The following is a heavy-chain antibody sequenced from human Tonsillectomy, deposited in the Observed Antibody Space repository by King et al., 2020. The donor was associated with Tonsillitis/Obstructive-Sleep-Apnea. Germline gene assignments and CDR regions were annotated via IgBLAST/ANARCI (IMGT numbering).Heavy chain of an antibody. CDR3: XXXXXXXXXXXXXXXFDI. CDR1: GFTFSNAW. V-gene: IGHV3-15*01. Sequence: VQLVEXGGGLVKPGGSLRLSCAASGFTFSNAWMTWVRQAPGKGLEWVGRIKSKTDGETTDYAAPVKGRFTISRDDTKNTLYLQMNSLXTEDTAVNYCXXXXXXXXXXXXXXXFDIXXQGXMXTVSS. CDR2: IKSKTDGETT. J-gene: IGHJ3*02.